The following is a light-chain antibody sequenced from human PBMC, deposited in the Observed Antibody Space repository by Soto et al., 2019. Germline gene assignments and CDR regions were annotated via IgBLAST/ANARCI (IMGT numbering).Light chain of an antibody. CDR3: RQYDSYSPT. J-gene: IGKJ1*01. V-gene: IGKV1-5*03. Sequence: DIQMTQSPSTLSASVGDRVTITCRASQSISVWLAWFQQKAGKAPNLLIYKASRLESGDPSRFRGSGSETEVTLPISGLQPGDSATYYCRQYDSYSPTFVQVPKVEVK. CDR2: KAS. CDR1: QSISVW.